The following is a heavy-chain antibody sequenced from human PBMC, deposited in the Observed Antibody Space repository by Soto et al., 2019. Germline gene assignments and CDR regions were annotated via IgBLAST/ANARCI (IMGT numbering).Heavy chain of an antibody. V-gene: IGHV4-34*01. CDR2: INHSGST. CDR3: ARGLSPPWYYGMDV. Sequence: SETLSLTCAVYVGSFSGYYWSWIRQPPGKGLEWIGEINHSGSTNYNPSLKSRVTISVDTSKNQFSLKLSSVTAADTAVYYCARGLSPPWYYGMDVWGQGTTVTVSS. CDR1: VGSFSGYY. J-gene: IGHJ6*02.